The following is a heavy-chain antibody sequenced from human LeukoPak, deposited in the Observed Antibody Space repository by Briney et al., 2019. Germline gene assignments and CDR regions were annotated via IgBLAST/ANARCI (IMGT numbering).Heavy chain of an antibody. Sequence: GGSLRLSCAASGSTVSTYAMSWVRQAPGKGLEWVSGISGSGGRTYYADSVKGRFTISRDNSKNTLYLQMNRLRAEDTAVYYCAKDQGDYSSGWSIFDYWGQGSLVTVSS. D-gene: IGHD6-19*01. J-gene: IGHJ4*02. V-gene: IGHV3-23*01. CDR2: ISGSGGRT. CDR1: GSTVSTYA. CDR3: AKDQGDYSSGWSIFDY.